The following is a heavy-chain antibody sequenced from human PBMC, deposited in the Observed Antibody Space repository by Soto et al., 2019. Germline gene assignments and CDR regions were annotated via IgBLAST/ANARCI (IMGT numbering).Heavy chain of an antibody. V-gene: IGHV1-24*01. D-gene: IGHD6-13*01. CDR3: AKDPKQQLVLLSSFDY. CDR2: FDPEDGET. Sequence: ASVKVSCKVSGYTLTELSMHWVRQAPGKGLEWMGGFDPEDGETIYAQKFQGRVTMTEDTSTDTAYMELSSLRSEDTAVYYCAKDPKQQLVLLSSFDYWGQGTLVTVSS. CDR1: GYTLTELS. J-gene: IGHJ4*02.